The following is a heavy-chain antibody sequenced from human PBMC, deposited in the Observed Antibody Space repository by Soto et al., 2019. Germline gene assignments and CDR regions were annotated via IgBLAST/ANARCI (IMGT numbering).Heavy chain of an antibody. V-gene: IGHV4-39*01. CDR2: IYYSGST. CDR1: GGSISSSIYY. D-gene: IGHD5-18*01. J-gene: IGHJ5*02. CDR3: ARQGRWEDSYGLGPWFDP. Sequence: PSETLSLTCTVSGGSISSSIYYWGWIRHPPGKGLEWIGSIYYSGSTYYNPSLKSRVTISVDTSKNQFSLKLSSVTAADTAVYYCARQGRWEDSYGLGPWFDPWGQGTMVTV.